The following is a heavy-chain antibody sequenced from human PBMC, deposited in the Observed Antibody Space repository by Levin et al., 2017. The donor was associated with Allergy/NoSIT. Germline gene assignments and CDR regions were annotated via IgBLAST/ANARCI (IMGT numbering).Heavy chain of an antibody. CDR1: GFTFSSYD. J-gene: IGHJ4*02. CDR3: AREGESGSIDY. CDR2: IGTAGDT. V-gene: IGHV3-13*04. Sequence: TGGSLRLSCAASGFTFSSYDMHWVRQATGKGLEWVSAIGTAGDTYYSGSVKGRFTSSRENAKNSLYLQMNRRRAGDTAVCYCAREGESGSIDYWGQGTLVTVSS. D-gene: IGHD3-3*01.